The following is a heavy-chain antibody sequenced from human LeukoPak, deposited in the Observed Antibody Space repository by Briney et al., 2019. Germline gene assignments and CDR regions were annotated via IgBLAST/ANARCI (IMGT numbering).Heavy chain of an antibody. CDR3: ARPDSSGWYGDAFDI. V-gene: IGHV1-69*13. Sequence: ASVKVSRKASGGTFSSYAISWVRQAPGQGLEWMGGIIPIFGTANYAQKFQGRVTITADESTSTAYMELSSLRSEDTAVYYCARPDSSGWYGDAFDIWGQGTMVTVSS. D-gene: IGHD6-19*01. CDR1: GGTFSSYA. CDR2: IIPIFGTA. J-gene: IGHJ3*02.